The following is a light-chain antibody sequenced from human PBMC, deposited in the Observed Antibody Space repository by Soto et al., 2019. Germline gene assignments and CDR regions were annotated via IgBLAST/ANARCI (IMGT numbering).Light chain of an antibody. Sequence: QSVLTQPPSASGTPGQRVTISCSGSSSNIGSNYVYWYQQLPGTAPKLLIYRNNQRPSGVPDRFSCSKSGTSASLAISGLRSEDEADYYCAAWDDRLSANYVFGTGTKVTVL. CDR1: SSNIGSNY. J-gene: IGLJ1*01. CDR2: RNN. V-gene: IGLV1-47*01. CDR3: AAWDDRLSANYV.